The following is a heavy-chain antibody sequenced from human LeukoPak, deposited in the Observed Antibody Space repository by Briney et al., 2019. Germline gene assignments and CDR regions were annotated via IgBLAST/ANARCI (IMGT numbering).Heavy chain of an antibody. CDR3: AKDDDYVEYGYYFDF. D-gene: IGHD4-17*01. J-gene: IGHJ4*02. V-gene: IGHV3-23*01. Sequence: GGSLRLSWAASGFTFSSYAMSWVGQARGKGLEWFSAIGGRGTITYYADSVKGRFTISKDNSKNTLYLQMNSLRAEDTAVYYCAKDDDYVEYGYYFDFWGQGTLVTVSS. CDR2: IGGRGTIT. CDR1: GFTFSSYA.